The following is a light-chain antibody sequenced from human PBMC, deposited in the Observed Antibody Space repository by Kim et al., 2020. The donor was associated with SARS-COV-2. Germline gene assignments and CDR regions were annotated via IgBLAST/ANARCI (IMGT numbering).Light chain of an antibody. Sequence: GQKVTRSCSGSSSNIGNNYVSWYQQLPGTAPKLLIYDNNQRPSGIPDRFSGSKYGTSATLGITGLQTGDEADYYCGTWDSSLSAVVFGGGTQLTVL. J-gene: IGLJ2*01. CDR3: GTWDSSLSAVV. CDR2: DNN. V-gene: IGLV1-51*01. CDR1: SSNIGNNY.